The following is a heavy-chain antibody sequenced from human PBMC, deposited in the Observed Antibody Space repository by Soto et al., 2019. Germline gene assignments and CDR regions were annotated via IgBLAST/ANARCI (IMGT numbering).Heavy chain of an antibody. CDR1: GFTFSSYS. CDR3: ARGPNPDDIVLMVYDGFHY. D-gene: IGHD2-8*01. V-gene: IGHV3-48*01. Sequence: PGGSLRLSCAASGFTFSSYSMNWVRQAPGKGLEWVSYISSSSSTIYYADSVKGRFTISRDNAKNSLYLQMNSLRAEDTAVYYRARGPNPDDIVLMVYDGFHYWGQGTLVTVSS. J-gene: IGHJ4*02. CDR2: ISSSSSTI.